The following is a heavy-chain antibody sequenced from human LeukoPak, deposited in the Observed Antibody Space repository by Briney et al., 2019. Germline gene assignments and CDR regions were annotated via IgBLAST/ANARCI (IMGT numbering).Heavy chain of an antibody. CDR2: MNQDGSAI. CDR3: AKGDSYVEMATIPFDY. J-gene: IGHJ4*02. Sequence: GGSLRLSCAASGFTFSTYNMNWVRQAPGKGLEREAHMNQDGSAIYSIDSVKGRFTISRDNSKNTLYLQVNSLRAEDTAVYYCAKGDSYVEMATIPFDYWGQGTLVTVSS. V-gene: IGHV3-7*01. CDR1: GFTFSTYN. D-gene: IGHD5-24*01.